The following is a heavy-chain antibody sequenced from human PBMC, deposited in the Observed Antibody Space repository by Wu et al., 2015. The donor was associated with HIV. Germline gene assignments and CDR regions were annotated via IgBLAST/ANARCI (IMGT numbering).Heavy chain of an antibody. Sequence: QVQLVQSGAEVKKPGASVKVSCKASGYTFTDYYMHWVRQAPGQGLEWMGWINPNSGGTNYAQKFQDRVTMTRDTSIRTASMELSRLRSDDTAVFYCARGGIVVAGPDAFDIWGQGTMVTVSS. CDR1: GYTFTDYY. J-gene: IGHJ3*02. D-gene: IGHD6-19*01. CDR2: INPNSGGT. V-gene: IGHV1-2*02. CDR3: ARGGIVVAGPDAFDI.